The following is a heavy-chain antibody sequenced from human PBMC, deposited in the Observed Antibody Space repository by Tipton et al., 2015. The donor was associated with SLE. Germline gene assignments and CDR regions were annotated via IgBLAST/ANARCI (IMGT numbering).Heavy chain of an antibody. Sequence: TLSLTCTVSGGSISSGSYYWSWIRQPAGKGLEWIGYIYTSGSTNYNSSLKSRVTISVDTSKNQFSLKLSSVTAADTAVYYCARVIPDYELDAFDIWGQGTMVTVSS. J-gene: IGHJ3*02. V-gene: IGHV4-61*09. CDR2: IYTSGST. D-gene: IGHD4-17*01. CDR1: GGSISSGSYY. CDR3: ARVIPDYELDAFDI.